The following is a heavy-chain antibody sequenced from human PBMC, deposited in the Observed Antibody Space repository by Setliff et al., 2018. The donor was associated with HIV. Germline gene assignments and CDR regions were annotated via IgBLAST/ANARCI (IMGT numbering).Heavy chain of an antibody. V-gene: IGHV3-30*02. Sequence: PGGSLRLSCAASGFTFSSYSMNWVRQAPGKGLDWVTFIQYDESNKYYGDSVRGRFTISRDNSKNTLYLQMNSLRSEDTAVYFCAKSFNSGPTNWNIDVWGTGTTVTVSS. J-gene: IGHJ6*03. CDR3: AKSFNSGPTNWNIDV. CDR2: IQYDESNK. D-gene: IGHD1-20*01. CDR1: GFTFSSYS.